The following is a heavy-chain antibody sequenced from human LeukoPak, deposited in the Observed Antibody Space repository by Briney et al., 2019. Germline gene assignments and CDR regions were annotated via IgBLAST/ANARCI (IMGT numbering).Heavy chain of an antibody. V-gene: IGHV1-8*01. J-gene: IGHJ4*02. CDR3: ARGALRYFNGGKFPDY. Sequence: GASVKVSCKASGYTFTSYDINWVRQATGQGLEWMGWMNPNSGNTGYAQKFQGRVTMTRNTSISTAYMELSSLRSEDTAVYYCARGALRYFNGGKFPDYWGQGTLVTVSS. CDR1: GYTFTSYD. CDR2: MNPNSGNT. D-gene: IGHD4-23*01.